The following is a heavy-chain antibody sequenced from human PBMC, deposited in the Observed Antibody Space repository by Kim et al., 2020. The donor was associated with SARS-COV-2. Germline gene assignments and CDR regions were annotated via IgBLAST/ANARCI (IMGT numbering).Heavy chain of an antibody. CDR2: IKSKTDGGAT. Sequence: GGSLRLSCGASGFTLSNAWMSWVRQAPGKGLEWVGHIKSKTDGGATDYAAPVKGRFTISRDDSKNTVYLQMNSLKTEDTAVYYCTPPVDWVIAWGQGTLVTVSS. V-gene: IGHV3-15*01. D-gene: IGHD3-9*01. CDR1: GFTLSNAW. J-gene: IGHJ5*02. CDR3: TPPVDWVIA.